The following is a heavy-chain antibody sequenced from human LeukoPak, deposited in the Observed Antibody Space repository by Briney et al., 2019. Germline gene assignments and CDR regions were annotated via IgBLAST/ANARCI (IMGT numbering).Heavy chain of an antibody. V-gene: IGHV3-7*02. CDR3: ARVVVQLWLPYNWFDP. D-gene: IGHD5-18*01. Sequence: PGGSLRLSCAASGFTFSSYWMSWVRQAPGKGLEWVANIKQDGSEKYYVDSVKGRFTISRDNAKNSLYLQMNSLRAEGTAVYYCARVVVQLWLPYNWFDPWGQGTLVTVSS. CDR1: GFTFSSYW. CDR2: IKQDGSEK. J-gene: IGHJ5*02.